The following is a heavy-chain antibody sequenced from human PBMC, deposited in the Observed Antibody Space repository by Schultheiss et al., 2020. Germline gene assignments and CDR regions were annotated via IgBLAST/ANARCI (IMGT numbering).Heavy chain of an antibody. V-gene: IGHV1-2*02. CDR2: INPNSGGT. CDR3: ARGPTHDSSGYYYFV. Sequence: ASVKVSCKASGYTFTGYYMHWVRQAPGQGLEWMGWINPNSGGTNYAQKFQGRVTMTRDTSISTAYMELSRLRSDDTAVYYCARGPTHDSSGYYYFVWGQGTRVTVSS. CDR1: GYTFTGYY. J-gene: IGHJ4*02. D-gene: IGHD3-22*01.